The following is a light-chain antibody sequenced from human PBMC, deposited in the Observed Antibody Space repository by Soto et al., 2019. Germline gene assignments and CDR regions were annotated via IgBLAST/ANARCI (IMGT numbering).Light chain of an antibody. V-gene: IGKV4-1*01. CDR3: QQFFHTPT. J-gene: IGKJ4*02. CDR1: QSVLFISNNKNF. Sequence: IVMTQSPDFLSGSLGERATINCRANQSVLFISNNKNFLAWYQHKPGQPPKLFLNWASTRESGVPDRFSGSGPGTDFTLTISSLHGEGVAVYYCQQFFHTPTLGEGTKVEI. CDR2: WAS.